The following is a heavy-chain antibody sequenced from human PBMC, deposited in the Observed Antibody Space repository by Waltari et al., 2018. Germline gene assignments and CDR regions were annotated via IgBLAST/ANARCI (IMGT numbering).Heavy chain of an antibody. D-gene: IGHD1-26*01. CDR2: MRYSGSS. V-gene: IGHV4-59*01. J-gene: IGHJ5*02. CDR1: GGSISDYY. CDR3: GRSSAPFNSLDP. Sequence: QVQLQESGPGLVKPSETLSLIRDVSGGSISDYYWNWMRRAPGKGLEWIGYMRYSGSSNYSPSLRSRVTMLADTSKNQVSLKITSVTAADTAVYYCGRSSAPFNSLDPWGQGTLVTVSS.